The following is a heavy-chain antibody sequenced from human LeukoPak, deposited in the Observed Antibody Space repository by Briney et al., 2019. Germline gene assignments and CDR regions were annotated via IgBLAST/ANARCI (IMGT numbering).Heavy chain of an antibody. J-gene: IGHJ3*02. CDR1: GYSISSGYY. CDR2: IYHSGSA. Sequence: SETLSLTCAVSGYSISSGYYWGWIRQPPGKGLEWIGSIYHSGSAYYNPSLKSRVTISVDTSKNQFSLKLSSVTAADTAVYYCARHVRTSSADAFDIWGQGTMVTVSS. V-gene: IGHV4-38-2*01. CDR3: ARHVRTSSADAFDI.